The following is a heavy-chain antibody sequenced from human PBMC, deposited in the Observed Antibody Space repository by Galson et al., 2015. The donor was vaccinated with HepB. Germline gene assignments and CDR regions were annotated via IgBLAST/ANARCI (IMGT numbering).Heavy chain of an antibody. D-gene: IGHD5-18*01. J-gene: IGHJ5*02. CDR2: IIPIFGTA. CDR1: GGTFSSYA. Sequence: SCKASGGTFSSYAISWVRQAPGQGLEWMGGIIPIFGTANYAQKFQGRVTITADKSTSTAYMELSSLRSEDTAVYYCATRRGYSRGWFDPWGQGTLVTVSS. V-gene: IGHV1-69*06. CDR3: ATRRGYSRGWFDP.